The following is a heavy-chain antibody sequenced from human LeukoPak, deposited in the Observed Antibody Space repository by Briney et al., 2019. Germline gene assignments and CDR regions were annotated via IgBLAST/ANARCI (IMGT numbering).Heavy chain of an antibody. CDR2: IYYSGST. Sequence: SETLSLTCTVSGGSISSYYWSWIRQPPGKGLEWIGYIYYSGSTNYNPSLKSRVTISVDTSKNQFSLKLSSVTAADTAVYYCARGGTVIHYYFEYWGQGTLVTVSS. CDR3: ARGGTVIHYYFEY. D-gene: IGHD4-17*01. V-gene: IGHV4-59*01. J-gene: IGHJ4*02. CDR1: GGSISSYY.